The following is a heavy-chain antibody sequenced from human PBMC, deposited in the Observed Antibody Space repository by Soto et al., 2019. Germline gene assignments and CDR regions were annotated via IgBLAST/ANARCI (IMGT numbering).Heavy chain of an antibody. J-gene: IGHJ4*02. CDR3: ARDPGQDEAMDY. V-gene: IGHV3-33*01. CDR1: GFTFSSFG. Sequence: QVQVVESGGGVVQPGRSLRLSCAASGFTFSSFGMHWVRQAPGKGLEWVAVIWHDGKNKCYADSAKGRFTISRDNSKNTLYLQMNSLRAEDTAVYYCARDPGQDEAMDYWGQGTLVTVSS. CDR2: IWHDGKNK.